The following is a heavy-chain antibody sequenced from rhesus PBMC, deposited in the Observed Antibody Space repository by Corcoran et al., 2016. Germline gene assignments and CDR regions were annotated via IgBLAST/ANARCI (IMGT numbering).Heavy chain of an antibody. D-gene: IGHD5-24*01. CDR2: IYGSSGST. CDR1: GYSISSGYD. J-gene: IGHJ4*01. Sequence: QVQLQESGPGVVKPSETLSLTCAVSGYSISSGYDWSWIRQPPGKGLECIGYIYGSSGSTNYNPSLKNRVTISKDTSKNQFSLKLSSVTAADTAVYYCARDPGTVGDYWGQGVLVTVSS. CDR3: ARDPGTVGDY. V-gene: IGHV4-76*01.